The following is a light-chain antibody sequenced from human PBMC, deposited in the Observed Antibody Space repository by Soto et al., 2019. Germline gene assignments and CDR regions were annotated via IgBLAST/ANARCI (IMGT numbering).Light chain of an antibody. CDR1: QSVLYTSNNKNY. V-gene: IGKV4-1*01. CDR2: WAS. Sequence: DIVMTQSPDSLAVSLGERATINCKSSQSVLYTSNNKNYLAWYQQKPGQPPQLLIYWASTQESGVPDRFSGSGSGTDFTLTISSLQAGDVAIYYCQHYYSTPVTFGHGTNVEIE. CDR3: QHYYSTPVT. J-gene: IGKJ1*01.